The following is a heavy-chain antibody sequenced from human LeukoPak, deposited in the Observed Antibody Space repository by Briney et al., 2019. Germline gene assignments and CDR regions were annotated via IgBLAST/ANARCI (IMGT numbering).Heavy chain of an antibody. CDR3: ARESCTIGICSPEDGFDI. V-gene: IGHV3-7*01. J-gene: IGHJ3*02. CDR2: IKQDGSET. D-gene: IGHD2-8*01. Sequence: PGGSLRLSCAASGFPSSAHWMSWARQAPGKGLEWVANIKQDGSETNYVDSVKGRFTISRDNAKNSLYLQMNSLRGEDTAVYYCARESCTIGICSPEDGFDIWGQGTMVTVSS. CDR1: GFPSSAHW.